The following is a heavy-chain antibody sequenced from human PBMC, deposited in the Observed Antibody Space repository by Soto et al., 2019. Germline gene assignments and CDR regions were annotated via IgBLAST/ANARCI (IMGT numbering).Heavy chain of an antibody. J-gene: IGHJ6*02. CDR3: VHSSSSSGGYGMDV. Sequence: ASVKVSCKASAYTFTSYDINWVRQATGQGLEWMGWMNPNSGNTGYAQKFQGRVTMTRNTSISTAYMELSSLRSEDTAVYYCVHSSSSSGGYGMDVWGQGTTVTVSS. CDR1: AYTFTSYD. CDR2: MNPNSGNT. D-gene: IGHD6-6*01. V-gene: IGHV1-8*01.